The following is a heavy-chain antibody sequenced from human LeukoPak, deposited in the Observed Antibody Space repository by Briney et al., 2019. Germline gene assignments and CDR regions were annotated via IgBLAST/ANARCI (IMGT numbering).Heavy chain of an antibody. V-gene: IGHV3-30*04. J-gene: IGHJ4*02. CDR3: AKDCSGGSCMDY. CDR2: ISYDGSNK. Sequence: GGSLRLSCAASGFTFSSYAMHWVRQAPGKGLEWVAVISYDGSNKYYADSVKGRFTISRDNSKNTLYLQMNSLRAEDTAVYYCAKDCSGGSCMDYWGQGTLVTVSS. D-gene: IGHD2-15*01. CDR1: GFTFSSYA.